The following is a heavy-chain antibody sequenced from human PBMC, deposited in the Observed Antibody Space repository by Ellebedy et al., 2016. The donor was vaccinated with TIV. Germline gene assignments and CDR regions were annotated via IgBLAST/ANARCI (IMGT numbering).Heavy chain of an antibody. CDR3: ATREWQDPMDV. CDR1: GYSFTGQI. D-gene: IGHD3-3*01. V-gene: IGHV1-3*04. J-gene: IGHJ6*02. CDR2: INTGNDNT. Sequence: ASVKVSCXASGYSFTGQIIHWVRQAPGQSLEWMGWINTGNDNTKYSQKLQGRVTITRDYMELSGLMSEDTAVYYCATREWQDPMDVWGQGTTVTVSS.